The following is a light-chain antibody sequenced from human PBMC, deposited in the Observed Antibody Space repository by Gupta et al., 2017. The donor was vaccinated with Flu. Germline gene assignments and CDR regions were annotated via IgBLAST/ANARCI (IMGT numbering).Light chain of an antibody. CDR1: QSLLHSNGYNY. V-gene: IGKV2-28*01. CDR3: MQASQSQGWT. CDR2: LGS. Sequence: IVMTQSPLSLPVSPGEPASISCRSSQSLLHSNGYNYVDWYLQKPGQSPQLLIYLGSNRASGVPDRFSGSGSGTDFTLKISRVEAEDVGVYYCMQASQSQGWTFGQGTRVEFK. J-gene: IGKJ1*01.